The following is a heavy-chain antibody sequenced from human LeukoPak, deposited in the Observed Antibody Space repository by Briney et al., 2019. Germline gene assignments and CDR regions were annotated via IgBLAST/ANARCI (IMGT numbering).Heavy chain of an antibody. CDR1: GFTFSNPW. Sequence: GGSLRLSCAASGFTFSNPWMSWVRQAPGKGLEWVGRIKSKTDGGTTDYAAPVKGRFSISRDNSRNTLYLQMNSLRAEDTAVYYCARDSRPSSSWYYFDYWGQGTLVTVSS. V-gene: IGHV3-15*01. J-gene: IGHJ4*02. CDR2: IKSKTDGGTT. CDR3: ARDSRPSSSWYYFDY. D-gene: IGHD6-13*01.